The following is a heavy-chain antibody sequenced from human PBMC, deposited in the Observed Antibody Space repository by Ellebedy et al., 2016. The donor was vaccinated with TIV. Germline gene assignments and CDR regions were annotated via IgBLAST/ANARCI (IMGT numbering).Heavy chain of an antibody. CDR3: ARVRSSAFEI. CDR2: IYTGDST. CDR1: GFTFSNYA. V-gene: IGHV3-23*03. J-gene: IGHJ3*02. Sequence: PGGSLRLSCVASGFTFSNYAMGWVRQAPGKGLEWVSYIYTGDSTYHADSVKGRFTISRDNSKNTVSLQMNSLRVEDTAVYYCARVRSSAFEIWGQGTMVTVSS.